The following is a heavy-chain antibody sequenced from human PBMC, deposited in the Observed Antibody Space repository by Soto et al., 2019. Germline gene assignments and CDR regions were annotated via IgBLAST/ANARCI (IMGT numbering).Heavy chain of an antibody. CDR3: ARGITPDF. J-gene: IGHJ4*02. D-gene: IGHD1-20*01. Sequence: QVQLVESGGGVVQPGRSLRLSCTASGFTFSSYGMHWVRQAPGKGLEWAALIWYAGSNKYYADSVKGRFTISRDNSKNTLYLEMNSLRVEDTAVYYCARGITPDFWGQGTLVTVSS. V-gene: IGHV3-33*01. CDR1: GFTFSSYG. CDR2: IWYAGSNK.